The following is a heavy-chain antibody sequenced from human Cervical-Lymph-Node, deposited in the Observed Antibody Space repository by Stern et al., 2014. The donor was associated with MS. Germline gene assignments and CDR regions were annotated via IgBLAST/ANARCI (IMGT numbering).Heavy chain of an antibody. Sequence: VQLVESGAEVTKPGSSGKVSCKASGGTFSKFPSSWVRQAPGQGIEWMGGIFPVFGTPTSAQEFRGRVTITADVSTSTVYMELSSLRSDDTAVYYCALSSETSDRWYSLGYDLWGQGTLVTVSS. V-gene: IGHV1-69*01. J-gene: IGHJ5*02. CDR3: ALSSETSDRWYSLGYDL. D-gene: IGHD6-13*01. CDR1: GGTFSKFP. CDR2: IFPVFGTP.